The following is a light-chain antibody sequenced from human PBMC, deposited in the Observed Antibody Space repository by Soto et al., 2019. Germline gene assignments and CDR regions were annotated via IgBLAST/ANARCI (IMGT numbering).Light chain of an antibody. J-gene: IGLJ1*01. Sequence: QSALIQPRSVSGSPGQSVTISCTGTSSDVGTYNYVSWYRQHPGKAPKLMISDVSKRPSGVPDRFSGSKSDNTASLTISGLQAEDEGDYYCCSYAGSYIFVFGTGTEVTVL. CDR2: DVS. CDR1: SSDVGTYNY. V-gene: IGLV2-11*01. CDR3: CSYAGSYIFV.